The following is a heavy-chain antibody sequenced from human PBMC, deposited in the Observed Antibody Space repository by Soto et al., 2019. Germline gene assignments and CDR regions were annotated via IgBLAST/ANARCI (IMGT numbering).Heavy chain of an antibody. CDR1: GFTFSSYA. V-gene: IGHV3-30-3*01. CDR2: ISYDGSNK. J-gene: IGHJ4*02. D-gene: IGHD3-22*01. CDR3: AKDISNYYDSSGYYVY. Sequence: PGGSLRLSCAASGFTFSSYAMHWVRQAPGKGLEWVAVISYDGSNKYYADSVKGRFTISRDNSKNTLYLQMNSLRAEDTAVYYCAKDISNYYDSSGYYVYWGQGTLVTVSS.